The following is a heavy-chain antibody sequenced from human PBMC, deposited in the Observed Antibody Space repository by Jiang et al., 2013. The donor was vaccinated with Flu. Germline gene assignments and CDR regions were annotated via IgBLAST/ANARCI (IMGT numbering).Heavy chain of an antibody. V-gene: IGHV1-69*04. CDR1: GGTFSSYT. Sequence: GAEVKKPGSSVKVSCKASGGTFSSYTISWVRQAPGQGLEWMGRIIPILGIANYAQKFQGRVTITADKSTSTAYMELSSLRSEDTAVYYCARDIKAPKRDSSAVHDAFDIWGQGTMVTVSS. CDR2: IIPILGIA. CDR3: ARDIKAPKRDSSAVHDAFDI. D-gene: IGHD3-22*01. J-gene: IGHJ3*02.